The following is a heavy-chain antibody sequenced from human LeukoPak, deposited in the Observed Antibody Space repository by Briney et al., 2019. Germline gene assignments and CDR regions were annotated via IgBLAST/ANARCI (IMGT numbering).Heavy chain of an antibody. CDR3: ARDIVVVPAAWRGASTYYYYMDV. CDR1: GFTFSSYS. J-gene: IGHJ6*03. V-gene: IGHV3-21*01. CDR2: ISSSSSYI. Sequence: PGGSLRLSCAASGFTFSSYSMNWVRQAPGKGLEWVSSISSSSSYIYYADSVKGRFTISRDNAKSSLYLQMNSLRAEDTAVYYCARDIVVVPAAWRGASTYYYYMDVWGKGTTVTVSS. D-gene: IGHD2-2*01.